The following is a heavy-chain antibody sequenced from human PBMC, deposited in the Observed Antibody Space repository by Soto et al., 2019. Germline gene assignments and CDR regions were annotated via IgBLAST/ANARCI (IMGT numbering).Heavy chain of an antibody. CDR1: GFTFSSYS. CDR2: ISSSSSYI. Sequence: PGGSLGLSCAASGFTFSSYSMNWVRQAPGKGLEWVSSISSSSSYIYYADSVKGRFTISRDNAKNSLYLQMNSLRAEDTAVYYCARGKGNLYSSGAGADYWGQGTLVTVSS. V-gene: IGHV3-21*01. J-gene: IGHJ4*02. CDR3: ARGKGNLYSSGAGADY. D-gene: IGHD6-19*01.